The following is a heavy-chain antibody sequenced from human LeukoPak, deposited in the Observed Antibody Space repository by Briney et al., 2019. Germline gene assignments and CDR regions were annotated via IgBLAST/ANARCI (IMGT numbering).Heavy chain of an antibody. CDR2: INPNSGDT. V-gene: IGHV1-2*06. D-gene: IGHD3-10*01. CDR3: ARDWRGDFDY. Sequence: ASVKVSCKASGYTFTGYYVHWVRQAPGQGLEWMGRINPNSGDTNYAQKFQGRVTMTRDTSISTAYMELSRLRSDDTAVYYCARDWRGDFDYWGQGTLVTVSS. J-gene: IGHJ4*02. CDR1: GYTFTGYY.